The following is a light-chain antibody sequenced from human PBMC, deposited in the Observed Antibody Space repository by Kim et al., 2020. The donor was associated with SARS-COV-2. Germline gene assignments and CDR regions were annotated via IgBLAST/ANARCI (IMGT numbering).Light chain of an antibody. J-gene: IGLJ1*01. V-gene: IGLV1-40*01. CDR1: SSNIGTVDD. CDR3: QSFDSSLSTYV. Sequence: TVTISCTGSSSNIGTVDDVHWYQHLPGIAPKLLIFGNTNRPSGVPDRFSGSKSGTSASLAITGLQAEDEADYYCQSFDSSLSTYVFGSGTKVTVL. CDR2: GNT.